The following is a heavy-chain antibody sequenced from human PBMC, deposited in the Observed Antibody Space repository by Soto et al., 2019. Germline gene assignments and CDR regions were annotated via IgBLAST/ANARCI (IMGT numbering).Heavy chain of an antibody. CDR2: VSPNSGTT. CDR1: GYTFSTYD. CDR3: ASWAGYSK. Sequence: QVQLVQSGSEVRKPGASVRVSCKASGYTFSTYDINWGRQAPGQGPEWMGRVSPNSGTTGYAQKFQGRLTLTRDTSINTAYMELSSLTSEDTAVYYCASWAGYSKWGQGTLVTVSS. J-gene: IGHJ4*02. V-gene: IGHV1-8*01. D-gene: IGHD3-9*01.